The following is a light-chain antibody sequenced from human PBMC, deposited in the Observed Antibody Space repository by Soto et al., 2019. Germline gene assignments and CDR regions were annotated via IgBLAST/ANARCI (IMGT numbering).Light chain of an antibody. CDR2: WAS. J-gene: IGKJ4*01. V-gene: IGKV4-1*01. CDR1: QSILYSSNNKNY. Sequence: DIVMTQSPDSLAVSLGERATINCKSSQSILYSSNNKNYLAWYQQKPGQPPKLLIYWASTRESGVPDRFSGSGSGTDFTLTVSSLQAEDVAVYYCQQYYSNPQLTLGGGTKVDIK. CDR3: QQYYSNPQLT.